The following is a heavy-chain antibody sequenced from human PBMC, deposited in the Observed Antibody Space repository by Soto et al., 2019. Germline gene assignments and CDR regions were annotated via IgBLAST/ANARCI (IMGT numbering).Heavy chain of an antibody. CDR3: ARHISGGWVDY. J-gene: IGHJ4*02. CDR2: IYYSGST. CDR1: GGSISSSSYY. D-gene: IGHD1-26*01. Sequence: TSETLSLTCTVSGGSISSSSYYWGWIRRPPGKGLEWIGSIYYSGSTYYNPSLKSRVTISVDTSKNQFSLKLSSVTAADTAVYYCARHISGGWVDYWGQGTLVTVSS. V-gene: IGHV4-39*01.